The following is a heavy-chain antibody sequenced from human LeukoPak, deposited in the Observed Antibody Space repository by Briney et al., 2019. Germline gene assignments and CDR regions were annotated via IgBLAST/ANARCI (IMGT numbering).Heavy chain of an antibody. CDR1: GGSISGSY. Sequence: ETLSLTCTVSGGSISGSYWSWVRQPPGKGLEWIAYMYNSGSTNYNPSLKSRVTISIDTSKNQFSLKLSSLTAADTAIYYCARGIESYGYYGYWGQGILVTVSS. CDR2: MYNSGST. D-gene: IGHD4-17*01. CDR3: ARGIESYGYYGY. V-gene: IGHV4-59*01. J-gene: IGHJ4*02.